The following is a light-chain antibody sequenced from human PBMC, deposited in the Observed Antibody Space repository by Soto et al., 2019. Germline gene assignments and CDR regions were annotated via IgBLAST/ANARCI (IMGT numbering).Light chain of an antibody. Sequence: EIVLTQSPGTLSLSPGERATLSCRASQSVSYYLAWYQQKPGQAPRLLIYGASSGATGIPDRFSGSGSGTDFTLTISRLEPEDFAVYYCQQYGSSGTFGQGTKVDIK. V-gene: IGKV3-20*01. CDR3: QQYGSSGT. CDR2: GAS. CDR1: QSVSYY. J-gene: IGKJ1*01.